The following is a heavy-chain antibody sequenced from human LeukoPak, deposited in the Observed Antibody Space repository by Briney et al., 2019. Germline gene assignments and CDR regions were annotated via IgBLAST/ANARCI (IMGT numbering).Heavy chain of an antibody. V-gene: IGHV1-2*04. CDR2: INPNSGGT. D-gene: IGHD3-10*01. J-gene: IGHJ4*02. CDR1: GYTFTGYY. CDR3: ARSYYGSGSFPEDDPAFDY. Sequence: ASVKVSCKASGYTFTGYYMHWVRQAPGQGLEWMGWINPNSGGTNYAQKFQGWVTMTRDTSISTAYMELSRLRSDDTAVYYCARSYYGSGSFPEDDPAFDYWGQGTLVTVSS.